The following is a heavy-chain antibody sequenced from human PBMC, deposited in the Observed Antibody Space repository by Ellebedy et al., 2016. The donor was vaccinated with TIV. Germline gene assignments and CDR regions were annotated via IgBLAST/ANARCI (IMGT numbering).Heavy chain of an antibody. CDR1: GYTFTGYY. CDR2: INPNSGGT. J-gene: IGHJ4*02. V-gene: IGHV1-2*02. Sequence: ASVKVSCXASGYTFTGYYMHWVRQAPGQGLEWMGWINPNSGGTNYAQKFQGRVTMTRDTSISTAYMELSRLRSDDTAVYYCARVFNVVVPAAALDFDYWGQGTLVTVSS. D-gene: IGHD2-2*01. CDR3: ARVFNVVVPAAALDFDY.